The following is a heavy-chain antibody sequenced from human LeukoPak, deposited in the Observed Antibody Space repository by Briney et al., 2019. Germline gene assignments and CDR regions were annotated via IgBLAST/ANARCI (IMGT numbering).Heavy chain of an antibody. CDR3: IRVPY. CDR1: GFTFNKYY. V-gene: IGHV3-74*01. Sequence: AGGSLRLSCAVSGFTFNKYYMHWVRQAPGKGLVWVSRISSDGSNTNYADSVKGRFTISRDNAKNTLYLQMNSLRAEDTAVYYCIRVPYWGQGALVTVSS. J-gene: IGHJ4*02. CDR2: ISSDGSNT.